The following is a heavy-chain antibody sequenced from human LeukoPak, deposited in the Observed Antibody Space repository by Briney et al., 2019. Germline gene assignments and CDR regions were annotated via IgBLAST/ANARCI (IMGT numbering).Heavy chain of an antibody. CDR2: IYYSGST. Sequence: PSETLSLTCTVSGGSISSGGYYWSWIRQHPGKGLEWIGYIYYSGSTYYNPSLKSRVTISVDTSKNQFSLKLSSVTAADTAVYYCCGGGYDFWSDSVFDYWGQGTLVTVSS. V-gene: IGHV4-31*03. CDR1: GGSISSGGYY. J-gene: IGHJ4*02. D-gene: IGHD3-3*01. CDR3: CGGGYDFWSDSVFDY.